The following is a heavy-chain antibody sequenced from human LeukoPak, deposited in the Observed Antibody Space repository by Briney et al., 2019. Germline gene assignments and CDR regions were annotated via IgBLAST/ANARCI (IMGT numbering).Heavy chain of an antibody. Sequence: SETLSLTCTVSGGSISSYYWGWIRQPPGKGLEWIGSIYYSGSTYYNPSLKSRVTISVDTSKNQFSLKLSSVTAADTAVYYCASPTVTTGYFQHWGQGTLVTVSS. CDR3: ASPTVTTGYFQH. J-gene: IGHJ1*01. CDR1: GGSISSYY. D-gene: IGHD4-17*01. CDR2: IYYSGST. V-gene: IGHV4-39*07.